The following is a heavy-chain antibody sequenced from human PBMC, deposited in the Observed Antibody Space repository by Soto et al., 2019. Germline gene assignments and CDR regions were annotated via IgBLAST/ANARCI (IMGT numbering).Heavy chain of an antibody. CDR1: GGSITSHTYY. Sequence: QVQLQESGPGLVKPSQTLSLTCTVSGGSITSHTYYWTWIRQHPGKGLEWIGNIYFRGTTYYNPSLESRVIISVDTSKNQFSLRLTSVTAADTAVYFCAAYDYSDFYFDYRGQGTLVSVSS. D-gene: IGHD4-17*01. CDR3: AAYDYSDFYFDY. J-gene: IGHJ4*02. V-gene: IGHV4-31*03. CDR2: IYFRGTT.